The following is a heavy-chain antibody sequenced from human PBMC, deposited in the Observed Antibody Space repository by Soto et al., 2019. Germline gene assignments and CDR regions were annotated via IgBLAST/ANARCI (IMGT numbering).Heavy chain of an antibody. CDR3: VRQGFGALPGLVDV. CDR2: IYESGKS. Sequence: SETMSLTCAVSGDSISSGGSSWNWIRQPPGKGLEWIGYIYESGKSYNNPSLRSRATISVDRSNNQFSLKVTSVTAADTAVYYCVRQGFGALPGLVDVWGQGTTVTVSS. V-gene: IGHV4-30-2*01. J-gene: IGHJ6*02. D-gene: IGHD3-10*01. CDR1: GDSISSGGSS.